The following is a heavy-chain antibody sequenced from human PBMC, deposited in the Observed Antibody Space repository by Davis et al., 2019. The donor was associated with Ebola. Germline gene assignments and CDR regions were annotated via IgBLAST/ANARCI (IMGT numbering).Heavy chain of an antibody. CDR3: ARRSTLGMIVVDSDAFDI. CDR2: IYYSGST. D-gene: IGHD3-22*01. Sequence: SETLSLTCTVSGGSISSYYWSWIRQPPGKGLEWIGYIYYSGSTNYNPSLKSRVTISVDTSKNQFSLKLSSVTAADTAVYYCARRSTLGMIVVDSDAFDIWGQGTMVTVSS. J-gene: IGHJ3*02. V-gene: IGHV4-59*08. CDR1: GGSISSYY.